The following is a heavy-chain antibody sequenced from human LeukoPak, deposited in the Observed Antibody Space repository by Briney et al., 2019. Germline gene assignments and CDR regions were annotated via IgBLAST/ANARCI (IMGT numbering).Heavy chain of an antibody. Sequence: GGALRLSCAASGFPLTTFTDYHLHWGRQGPGEGLEWVSYISGSRSTIYYADSVKGRFTISRDNGNNSLYLQMNSLRAEDTAVYYCADLLGNWGQGTLVTVSS. J-gene: IGHJ4*02. CDR2: ISGSRSTI. V-gene: IGHV3-48*01. CDR3: ADLLGN. CDR1: GFPLTTFTDYH.